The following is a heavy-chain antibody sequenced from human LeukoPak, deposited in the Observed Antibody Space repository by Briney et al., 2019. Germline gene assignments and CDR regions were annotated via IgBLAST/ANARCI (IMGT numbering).Heavy chain of an antibody. V-gene: IGHV1-18*01. CDR3: ARAPMDSSAYYPIDAFDI. D-gene: IGHD3-22*01. CDR1: GYTFTRYG. CDR2: ISAYTGKT. J-gene: IGHJ3*02. Sequence: ASVKVSCKASGYTFTRYGISWVRQAPGQGLEWMGWISAYTGKTNYAQNLQGRVTMATDTSTSTANMELRSLRSDDKAVFYCARAPMDSSAYYPIDAFDIWGQGTMVTVSS.